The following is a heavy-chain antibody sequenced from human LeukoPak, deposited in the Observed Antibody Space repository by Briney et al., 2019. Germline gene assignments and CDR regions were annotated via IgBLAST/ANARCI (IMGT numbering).Heavy chain of an antibody. V-gene: IGHV3-48*03. Sequence: PGWAVRVSCPASGFTFSRYQMNWVRQAPGKGLEWVSYISSSGSTLYYPDSVKARFTISRSNAKKSLYLQMSSLRAEDTAVYYCARDLYFYGSGSYVPGLPDYWGQGTLVTVSS. D-gene: IGHD3-10*01. CDR1: GFTFSRYQ. CDR2: ISSSGSTL. J-gene: IGHJ4*02. CDR3: ARDLYFYGSGSYVPGLPDY.